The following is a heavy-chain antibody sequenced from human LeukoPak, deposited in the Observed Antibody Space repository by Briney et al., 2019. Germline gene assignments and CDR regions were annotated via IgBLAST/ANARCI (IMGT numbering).Heavy chain of an antibody. D-gene: IGHD3-22*01. CDR2: ISGSGGRT. V-gene: IGHV3-23*01. J-gene: IGHJ5*02. Sequence: GGSLRLSCAASGFTFSSYAMSWVRQAPGKGLEWVSAISGSGGRTYYADSVKGRFTISRDNSKNTLYLQMNSLRAEETAVYYCAKVGYYDSSGYYNHWGQGTLVTVSS. CDR1: GFTFSSYA. CDR3: AKVGYYDSSGYYNH.